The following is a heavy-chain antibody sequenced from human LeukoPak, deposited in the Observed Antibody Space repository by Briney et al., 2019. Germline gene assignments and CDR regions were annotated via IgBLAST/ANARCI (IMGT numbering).Heavy chain of an antibody. V-gene: IGHV1-2*02. CDR2: IDPNSGVT. Sequence: GASVKVSCKASGYTFTGYYMHWVRQAPGQGLEWMGWIDPNSGVTNYAQSFQGRVTMTRDTSISTAYMELSRLTSDDTAVYYCARDLSIAAPGTDFDYWGQGTLVTVSS. CDR1: GYTFTGYY. CDR3: ARDLSIAAPGTDFDY. J-gene: IGHJ4*02. D-gene: IGHD6-13*01.